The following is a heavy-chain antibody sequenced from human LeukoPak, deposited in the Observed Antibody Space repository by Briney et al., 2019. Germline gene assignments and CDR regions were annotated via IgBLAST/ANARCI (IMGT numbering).Heavy chain of an antibody. CDR3: ARVITSDWDYSDSSGPRSFDP. CDR1: GGSISSGDYY. V-gene: IGHV4-30-4*08. CDR2: IYYSGST. D-gene: IGHD3-22*01. J-gene: IGHJ5*02. Sequence: PSETLSLTCTVSGGSISSGDYYWSWIRQPPGKGREWIGYIYYSGSTYYNPSLKSRVTISVDTSKNQFSLKLSSVTAADTAVYYCARVITSDWDYSDSSGPRSFDPWGQGTLVIVSS.